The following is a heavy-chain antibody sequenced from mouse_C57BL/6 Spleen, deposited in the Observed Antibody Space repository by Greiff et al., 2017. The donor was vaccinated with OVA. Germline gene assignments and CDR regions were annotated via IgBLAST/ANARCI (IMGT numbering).Heavy chain of an antibody. D-gene: IGHD1-1*01. CDR1: GYTFTSYW. CDR3: ARSSTVEVYFDV. J-gene: IGHJ1*03. Sequence: QVHVKQPGAELVKPGASVKLSCKASGYTFTSYWMQWVKQRPGQGLEWIGEIDPSDSYTNYNQKFKGKATLTVDTSSSTAYMQLSSLTSEDSAVYYCARSSTVEVYFDVWGTGTTVTVSS. CDR2: IDPSDSYT. V-gene: IGHV1-50*01.